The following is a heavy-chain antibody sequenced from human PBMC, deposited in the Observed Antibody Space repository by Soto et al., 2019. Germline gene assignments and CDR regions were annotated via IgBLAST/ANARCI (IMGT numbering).Heavy chain of an antibody. D-gene: IGHD6-13*01. CDR1: GGSISSYY. J-gene: IGHJ5*02. CDR2: IYYSGST. Sequence: SETLSLTCTVSGGSISSYYWSWIRQPPGKGLEWIGYIYYSGSTNYNPSLKSRVTISVDTSKNQFSLKLTSVTAADAAVYYCAGWYSSSWYWFDPWGQGTLVTVS. V-gene: IGHV4-59*01. CDR3: AGWYSSSWYWFDP.